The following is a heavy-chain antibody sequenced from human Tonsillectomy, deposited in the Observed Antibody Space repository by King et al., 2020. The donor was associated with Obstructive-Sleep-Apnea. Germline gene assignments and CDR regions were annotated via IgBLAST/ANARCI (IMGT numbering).Heavy chain of an antibody. J-gene: IGHJ4*02. V-gene: IGHV3-33*06. CDR3: AKPQGIAVASFDY. CDR1: GFTFSSYG. D-gene: IGHD6-19*01. Sequence: VQLVESGGGVVQPGRSLRLSCAASGFTFSSYGMHWVRQAPGKGLEWVAVKWYDGSNKYYADSVKGRFTISRDNSKNTLYLQMNSLRAEDTALYYCAKPQGIAVASFDYWGQGTLVTVSS. CDR2: KWYDGSNK.